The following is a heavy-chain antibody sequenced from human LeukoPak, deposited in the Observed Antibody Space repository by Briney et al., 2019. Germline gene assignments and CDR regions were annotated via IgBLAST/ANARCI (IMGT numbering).Heavy chain of an antibody. CDR3: ARDPGYNYGFDY. Sequence: GGSLRLSCAASGFPFSTYGIHWVRQAPGKGLEWVTFIRYDGGNKYYADSVKGRLTISRDNSKNTLYLQMNSLRAEDTAVYYCARDPGYNYGFDYWGQGTLVTVSS. J-gene: IGHJ4*02. CDR2: IRYDGGNK. V-gene: IGHV3-30*02. CDR1: GFPFSTYG. D-gene: IGHD5-18*01.